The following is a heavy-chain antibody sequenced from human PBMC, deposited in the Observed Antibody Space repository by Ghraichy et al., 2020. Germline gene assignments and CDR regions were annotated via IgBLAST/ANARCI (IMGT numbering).Heavy chain of an antibody. J-gene: IGHJ4*02. CDR2: IGGSGGIP. D-gene: IGHD7-27*01. CDR3: AKNQANWGIFDG. Sequence: GRSLRLSCAASGFTFNSYAMSWVRQAPGKGLEWVSTIGGSGGIPYYADSVKGRFTISRIKSENTLYLQMHSLRAEDTAVYYCAKNQANWGIFDGWGQGTLVTVSS. CDR1: GFTFNSYA. V-gene: IGHV3-23*01.